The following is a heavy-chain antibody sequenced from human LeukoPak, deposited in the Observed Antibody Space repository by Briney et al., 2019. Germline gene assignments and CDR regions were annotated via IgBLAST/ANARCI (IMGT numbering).Heavy chain of an antibody. J-gene: IGHJ4*02. D-gene: IGHD5-18*01. CDR1: GFTFSSYS. CDR3: ARDRRGYSYGFDY. V-gene: IGHV3-21*01. Sequence: GSLRLSCAASGFTFSSYSMNWVRQAPGKGLEWVSSISSSSSYIYYADSVKGRFTNSRDNAKNSLYLQMNSLRAEDTAVYYCARDRRGYSYGFDYWGQGTLVTVSS. CDR2: ISSSSSYI.